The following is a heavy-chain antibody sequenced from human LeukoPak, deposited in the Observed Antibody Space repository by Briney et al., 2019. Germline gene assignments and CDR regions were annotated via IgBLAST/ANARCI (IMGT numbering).Heavy chain of an antibody. CDR1: GFTFDDYA. CDR2: ISWNSGSI. Sequence: PGRSLRLSCAASGFTFDDYAMHWVRQAPGKGLEWVSGISWNSGSIGYADSVKGRFTISRDNSKNTLYLQMNSLRAEDTAVYYCAKDSSRKYFDYWGQGTLVTVSS. D-gene: IGHD6-13*01. V-gene: IGHV3-9*01. CDR3: AKDSSRKYFDY. J-gene: IGHJ4*02.